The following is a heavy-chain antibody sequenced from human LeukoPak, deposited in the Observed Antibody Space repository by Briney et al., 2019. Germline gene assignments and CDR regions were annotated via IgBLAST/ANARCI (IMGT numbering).Heavy chain of an antibody. CDR2: INHSGST. CDR1: GGSFSGYY. J-gene: IGHJ6*03. V-gene: IGHV4-34*01. CDR3: ARGPQEYCSGGSCYPDDYYYYYMDV. Sequence: SETLSLTCAVYGGSFSGYYWSWIRQPPGKGLEWIGEINHSGSTNYNPSLKSRVTISVDTSKNQFSLKLSSVTAADTAVYYCARGPQEYCSGGSCYPDDYYYYYMDVWGKGTTVTVSS. D-gene: IGHD2-15*01.